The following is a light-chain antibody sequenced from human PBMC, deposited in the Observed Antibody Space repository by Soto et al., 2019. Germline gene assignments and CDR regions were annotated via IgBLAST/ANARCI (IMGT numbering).Light chain of an antibody. CDR3: QQSYNAPRA. J-gene: IGKJ1*01. CDR1: QSISSY. V-gene: IGKV1-39*01. CDR2: AAS. Sequence: DIQMTQSPSSLSASVGDRVTITCRASQSISSYLNWYQQKPGKAPKLLIYAASTLHSGVPSRFSGSGSEPDFTLTISSLQPEDFATYYCQQSYNAPRAFGQGTKVEVK.